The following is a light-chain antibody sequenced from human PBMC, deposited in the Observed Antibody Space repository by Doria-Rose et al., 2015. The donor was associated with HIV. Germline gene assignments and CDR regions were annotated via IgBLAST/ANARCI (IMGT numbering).Light chain of an antibody. CDR1: QSFSSTY. J-gene: IGKJ1*01. CDR3: HQYGTSWT. CDR2: DGS. V-gene: IGKV3-20*01. Sequence: EIVLTQSPGTLSLSPGERATLSCRASQSFSSTYLAWYQQKPGRAPSLLIYDGSTRATGIPDRFSASGSGTDFTLTINRLEPEDLALYYCHQYGTSWTFGQGTKVEI.